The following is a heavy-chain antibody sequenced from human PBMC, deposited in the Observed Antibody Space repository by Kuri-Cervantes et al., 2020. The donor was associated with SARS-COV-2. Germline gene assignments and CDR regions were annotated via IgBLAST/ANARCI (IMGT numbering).Heavy chain of an antibody. Sequence: GESLKISCAASGLPSNFNSYSMNWVRQAPGKGLEWVFSISRSSYIFYADSVKGRFTISRDNAKNSLYLQMNSLRAEDTAVYYCARLIAPGESSGSGWNDYWGQGTLVTVSS. D-gene: IGHD6-19*01. CDR2: ISRSSYI. V-gene: IGHV3-21*01. J-gene: IGHJ4*02. CDR3: ARLIAPGESSGSGWNDY. CDR1: GLPSNFNSYS.